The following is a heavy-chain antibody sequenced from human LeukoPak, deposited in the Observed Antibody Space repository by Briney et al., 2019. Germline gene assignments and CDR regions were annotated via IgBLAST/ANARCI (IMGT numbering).Heavy chain of an antibody. CDR3: ARVIKSDFGVVIMLNNWFDP. CDR2: IYYSGST. J-gene: IGHJ5*02. D-gene: IGHD3-3*01. V-gene: IGHV4-39*07. CDR1: GGSISSSSYY. Sequence: PSETLSLICTVSGGSISSSSYYWGWIRQPPGKGLEWIGSIYYSGSTYYNPSLKSRVTISVDTSKNQFSLKLSSVTAADTAVYYCARVIKSDFGVVIMLNNWFDPWGQGTLVTVSS.